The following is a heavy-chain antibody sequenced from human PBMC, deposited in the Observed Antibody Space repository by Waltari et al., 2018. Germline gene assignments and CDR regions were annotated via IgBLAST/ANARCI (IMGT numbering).Heavy chain of an antibody. J-gene: IGHJ4*02. D-gene: IGHD2-21*01. CDR3: AREGPSYSGFDY. V-gene: IGHV3-30-3*01. CDR2: ISYDGSKK. Sequence: QVQLVESGGGVVQPGRSLSLSCAASGFTFTHNAMHWVRQAPGKGLEWVAVISYDGSKKYYANSVKGRFTISRDNSKNTLYLQMSSLRAEDTALYYCAREGPSYSGFDYWGQGSLVTVSS. CDR1: GFTFTHNA.